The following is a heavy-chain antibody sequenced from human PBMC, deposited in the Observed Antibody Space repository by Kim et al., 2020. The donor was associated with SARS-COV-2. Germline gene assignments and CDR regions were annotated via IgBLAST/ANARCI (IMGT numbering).Heavy chain of an antibody. D-gene: IGHD3-10*01. V-gene: IGHV4-34*01. Sequence: SETLSLTCAVYGGSFSGYYWSWIRQPPGKGLEWIGEINHSGSTNYNPSLKSRVTISVDTSKNQFSLKLSSVTAADTAVYYCARGLIYYYGSGSYYYSKYYFDYWGQGTLVTVSS. CDR1: GGSFSGYY. CDR2: INHSGST. J-gene: IGHJ4*02. CDR3: ARGLIYYYGSGSYYYSKYYFDY.